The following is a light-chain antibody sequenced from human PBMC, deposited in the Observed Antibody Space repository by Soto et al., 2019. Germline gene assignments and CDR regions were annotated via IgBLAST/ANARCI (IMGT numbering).Light chain of an antibody. CDR1: RSDVGGYKY. J-gene: IGLJ1*01. CDR2: DVS. V-gene: IGLV2-11*01. Sequence: QSVLTQPRSVSGSPGQSVTISCTGTRSDVGGYKYVSWYQHHPGKAPKVMIYDVSKRPSGVPDRFSGSKSGITASLTISGLQTEDEADYYCISYTNRQSYVFGTGTKLTVL. CDR3: ISYTNRQSYV.